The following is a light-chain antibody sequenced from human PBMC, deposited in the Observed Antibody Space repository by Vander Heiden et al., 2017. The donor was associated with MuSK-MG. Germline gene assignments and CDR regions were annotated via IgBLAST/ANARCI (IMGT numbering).Light chain of an antibody. CDR2: ECS. V-gene: IGKV2D-29*02. J-gene: IGKJ2*02. CDR1: PRLLHSDGKTH. Sequence: DIVMTQTQLSLSVTPVQPASISCMSRPRLLHSDGKTHLYWQLQKAGQSPQLLIYECSKPVVGVAGNFSSRGLRDGIPLKISLVADEDVRVYYWKQSIPHPCTFGQGTKLQLK. CDR3: KQSIPHPCT.